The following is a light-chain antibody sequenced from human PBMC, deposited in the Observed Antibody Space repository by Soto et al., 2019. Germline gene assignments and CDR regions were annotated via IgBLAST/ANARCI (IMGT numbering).Light chain of an antibody. CDR3: QQRSNWPSLT. CDR2: DAS. V-gene: IGKV3-11*01. Sequence: EIVLRQSPATLSMSPGERATLSCRASQNIDNFLVWYQQKPGQAPRLLISDASNRATGIPARFSGSGSETDFTLTISSLEPEDSAVYYCQQRSNWPSLTFGGGTKVDIK. CDR1: QNIDNF. J-gene: IGKJ4*01.